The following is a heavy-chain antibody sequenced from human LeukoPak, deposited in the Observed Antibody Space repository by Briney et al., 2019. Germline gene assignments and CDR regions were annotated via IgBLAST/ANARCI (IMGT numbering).Heavy chain of an antibody. V-gene: IGHV4-38-2*02. J-gene: IGHJ5*02. D-gene: IGHD2-21*01. CDR3: AREGAIPGIDP. Sequence: SETLSLTCAVSGYSITSGFSWGWIRQPPGKILEWIATIPYSGRIDYNPSLKSRVTISSDTSKNQFSLRLTSLTAADTAMYYCAREGAIPGIDPWGQGTLVTVSS. CDR2: IPYSGRI. CDR1: GYSITSGFS.